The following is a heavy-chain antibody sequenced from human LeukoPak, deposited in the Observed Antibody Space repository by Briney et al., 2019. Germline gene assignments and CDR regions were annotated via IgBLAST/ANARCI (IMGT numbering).Heavy chain of an antibody. CDR3: AKDLALDGDYEGGTDY. Sequence: GGTLRLSCAASGFTFSNYWMHWVRQAPGKGLVWVSAISGSGGSTYYADSVKGRFTISRDNSKNTLYLQMNSLRAEDTAVYYCAKDLALDGDYEGGTDYWGQGTLVTVSS. J-gene: IGHJ4*02. V-gene: IGHV3-23*01. CDR2: ISGSGGST. CDR1: GFTFSNYW. D-gene: IGHD4-17*01.